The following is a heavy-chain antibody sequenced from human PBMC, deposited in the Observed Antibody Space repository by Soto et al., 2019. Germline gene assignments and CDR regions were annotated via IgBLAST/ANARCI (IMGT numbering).Heavy chain of an antibody. J-gene: IGHJ6*02. CDR1: GYSFTSYW. V-gene: IGHV5-10-1*01. D-gene: IGHD4-17*01. Sequence: GESLKISCKGSGYSFTSYWISWVRQMPGKGLEWMGRIDPSDSYTNYSPSFQGHVTISADKSISTAYLQWSSLKASDTAMYYCASSTVTTESYYYYYGKDVWGQGTTVTVS. CDR3: ASSTVTTESYYYYYGKDV. CDR2: IDPSDSYT.